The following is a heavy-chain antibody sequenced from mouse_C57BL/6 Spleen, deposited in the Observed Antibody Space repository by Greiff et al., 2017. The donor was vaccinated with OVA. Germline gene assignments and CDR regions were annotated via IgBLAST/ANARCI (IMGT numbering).Heavy chain of an antibody. V-gene: IGHV1-69*01. J-gene: IGHJ2*01. CDR2: IDPSDSYT. Sequence: QVQLQQPGAELVMPGASVKLSCKASGYTFTSYWMHWVKQRPGQGLEWIGEIDPSDSYTNYNQKFKGKSTLTVDKSSSTAYMQLSSLASEASAVYYSARGNYASSYGGVYYLDYWGQGTTLTGSS. D-gene: IGHD1-1*01. CDR1: GYTFTSYW. CDR3: ARGNYASSYGGVYYLDY.